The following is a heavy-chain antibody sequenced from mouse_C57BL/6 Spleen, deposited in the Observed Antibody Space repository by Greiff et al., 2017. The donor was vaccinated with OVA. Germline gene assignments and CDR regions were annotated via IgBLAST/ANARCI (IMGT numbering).Heavy chain of an antibody. D-gene: IGHD3-3*01. CDR2: IDPSDSYT. V-gene: IGHV1-69*01. Sequence: QVQLQQPGAELVMPGASVKLSCKASGYTFTSYWMHWVKQRPGQGLEWIGEIDPSDSYTNYNQKFKGKSTLTVDKSSSTAYMPLSSLTSEDSAVYYCARGTFDYWGQGTTLTVSS. J-gene: IGHJ2*01. CDR1: GYTFTSYW. CDR3: ARGTFDY.